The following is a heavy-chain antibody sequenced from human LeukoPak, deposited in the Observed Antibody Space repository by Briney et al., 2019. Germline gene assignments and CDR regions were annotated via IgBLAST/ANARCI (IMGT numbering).Heavy chain of an antibody. CDR2: IYTSGST. Sequence: TSETLSLTCTVSGGSISSYYWSWIRQPPGKGLEWIGDIYTSGSTNYNPSLKSRVTISVDTSKNQFSLTLSYVAAAYTAVYYCSRRIWCGYSDVWGQGTPVTVSS. V-gene: IGHV4-4*09. D-gene: IGHD3-3*01. CDR3: SRRIWCGYSDV. CDR1: GGSISSYY. J-gene: IGHJ6*02.